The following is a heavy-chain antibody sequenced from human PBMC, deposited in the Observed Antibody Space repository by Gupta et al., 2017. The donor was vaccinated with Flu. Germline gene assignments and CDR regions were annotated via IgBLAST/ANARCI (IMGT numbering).Heavy chain of an antibody. J-gene: IGHJ6*02. Sequence: QVQLVQSGAEVKKPGASVKVSCKASGYTFTSYDINWVRQATGQGLEWMGWMNPNSGNTGYAQKFQGRVTMTRNTSISTAYMELSSLRSEDTAVYYCVNGYSGYARPNDYYYYGMDVWGQGTTVTVSS. D-gene: IGHD5-12*01. CDR2: MNPNSGNT. CDR1: GYTFTSYD. CDR3: VNGYSGYARPNDYYYYGMDV. V-gene: IGHV1-8*01.